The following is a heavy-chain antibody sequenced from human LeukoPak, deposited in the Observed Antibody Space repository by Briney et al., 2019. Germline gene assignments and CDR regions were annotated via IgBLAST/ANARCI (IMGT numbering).Heavy chain of an antibody. J-gene: IGHJ6*02. Sequence: GGSLRFSCGTSGFTFSKSWMTWVRQAPGKGLEWVASIKDDGSETFHADSVRGRFTISRDNARGTLYVQMNSLRAEDTAVYYCATYTNWVAGDVWGQGTTVTVSS. CDR2: IKDDGSET. D-gene: IGHD7-27*01. CDR1: GFTFSKSW. CDR3: ATYTNWVAGDV. V-gene: IGHV3-7*01.